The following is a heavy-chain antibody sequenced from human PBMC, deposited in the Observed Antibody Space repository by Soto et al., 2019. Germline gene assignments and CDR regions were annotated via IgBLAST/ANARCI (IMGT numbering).Heavy chain of an antibody. CDR3: ARGVSYQLLSGYYYYGMDV. CDR1: GGSFSGYY. J-gene: IGHJ6*02. CDR2: INHSGST. V-gene: IGHV4-34*01. D-gene: IGHD2-2*01. Sequence: PSETLSLTCAVYGGSFSGYYWSWIRQPPGKGLEWIGEINHSGSTNYNPSLKSRVTISVDTSKNQFSLKLSSVTAADTAVYYCARGVSYQLLSGYYYYGMDVWGQGTTVTVSS.